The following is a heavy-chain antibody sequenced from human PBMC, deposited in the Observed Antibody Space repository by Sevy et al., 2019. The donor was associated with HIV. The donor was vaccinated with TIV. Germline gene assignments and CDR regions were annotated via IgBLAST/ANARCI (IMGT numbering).Heavy chain of an antibody. CDR3: AKDLLQLTIKELAQDYYYGMDV. CDR1: GFSFSNFG. V-gene: IGHV3-30*18. D-gene: IGHD4-4*01. CDR2: SSYDGHTN. Sequence: GGSLRLSCIASGFSFSNFGMHWVRQAPGKGLEWVAISSYDGHTNYFGDSVKGRFTISRDNSKNTLYLQMNSLRVQDTAVYYCAKDLLQLTIKELAQDYYYGMDVWGQWTTVTVSS. J-gene: IGHJ6*02.